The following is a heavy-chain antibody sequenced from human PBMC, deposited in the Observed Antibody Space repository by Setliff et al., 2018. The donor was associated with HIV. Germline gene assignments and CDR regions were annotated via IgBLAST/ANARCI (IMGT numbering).Heavy chain of an antibody. CDR1: GFTFTSYA. CDR2: ISYDGSKK. Sequence: GGSLRLSCVASGFTFTSYALHWVRQAPGRGLEWVAIISYDGSKKSYVDSVKGRFTISRDNSQGTLHLLMNSLRAEDTAIYFCVRGEREWLLGGGRTAFDLWGHGTLVTVSS. D-gene: IGHD3-3*01. V-gene: IGHV3-30*04. CDR3: VRGEREWLLGGGRTAFDL. J-gene: IGHJ4*01.